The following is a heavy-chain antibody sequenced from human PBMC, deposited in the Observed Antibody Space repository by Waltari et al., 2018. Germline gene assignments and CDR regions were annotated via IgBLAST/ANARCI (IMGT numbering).Heavy chain of an antibody. CDR1: GYTFTSYY. D-gene: IGHD3-22*01. Sequence: QVQLVQSGAEVKKPGASVKVSCKASGYTFTSYYMHWVRQAPGQGLEWMGIINPSGGSTSYAQKFQGRVTMTRDTSTSTVYMELSSLRSEDTAVYYCASSAAGTYYYDSSGYPNYWGQGTLVTVSS. J-gene: IGHJ4*02. CDR2: INPSGGST. CDR3: ASSAAGTYYYDSSGYPNY. V-gene: IGHV1-46*01.